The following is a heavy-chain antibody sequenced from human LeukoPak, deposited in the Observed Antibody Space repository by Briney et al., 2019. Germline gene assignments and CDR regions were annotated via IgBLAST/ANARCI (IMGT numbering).Heavy chain of an antibody. CDR1: GFTFSSYA. CDR2: INSDGGWT. V-gene: IGHV3-74*01. Sequence: TGGSLRLSCAASGFTFSSYAMHWVRQAPGKGLVWVSHINSDGGWTSYADSVKGRFTISKDNAKNTVYLQMNNLRAEDTAVYYCVSFYETYWGRGTLVTVSS. J-gene: IGHJ4*02. D-gene: IGHD2-2*01. CDR3: VSFYETY.